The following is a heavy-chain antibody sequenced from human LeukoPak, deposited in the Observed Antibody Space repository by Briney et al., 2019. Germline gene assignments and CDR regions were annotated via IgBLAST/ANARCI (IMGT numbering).Heavy chain of an antibody. CDR3: AREFTIFGVVIQRYDAFDI. V-gene: IGHV3-30-3*01. Sequence: GGSLRLSCAASGFTFSEYTIHWVRQAPGKGLEWVAVMSNDGSIKKYANAVKGRFTISRDNSKNTLYLQMDSLRAEDTAVYYCAREFTIFGVVIQRYDAFDIWGQGTMVTVSS. CDR1: GFTFSEYT. J-gene: IGHJ3*02. CDR2: MSNDGSIK. D-gene: IGHD3-3*01.